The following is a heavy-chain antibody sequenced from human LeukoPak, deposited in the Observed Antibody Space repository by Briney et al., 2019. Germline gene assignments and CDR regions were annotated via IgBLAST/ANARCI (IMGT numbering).Heavy chain of an antibody. J-gene: IGHJ6*04. CDR2: IRYDGTNK. CDR1: GFTFSSYG. Sequence: GGSLRLSCAASGFTFSSYGMHWVRQAPGKGLEWVAFIRYDGTNKNYGDSVKGRFTISRDNAKNTVYLEMNSLRAEDTAVYYCARAWDVWGKGTTVTISS. CDR3: ARAWDV. V-gene: IGHV3-30*02.